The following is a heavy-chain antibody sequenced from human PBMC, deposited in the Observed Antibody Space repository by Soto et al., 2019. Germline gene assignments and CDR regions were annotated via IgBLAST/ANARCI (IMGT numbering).Heavy chain of an antibody. J-gene: IGHJ4*02. Sequence: ASVKVSCKASGYTFTSYYMHWVRQAPGQGLEWMGIINPSGGSTSYAQKFQGRVTMTRDTSTSTVYMELSSLRSEDTAVYYCARNLRGYCNNGVFLPPGDWRQRTLVTVSS. CDR3: ARNLRGYCNNGVFLPPGD. CDR2: INPSGGST. CDR1: GYTFTSYY. D-gene: IGHD2-8*01. V-gene: IGHV1-46*01.